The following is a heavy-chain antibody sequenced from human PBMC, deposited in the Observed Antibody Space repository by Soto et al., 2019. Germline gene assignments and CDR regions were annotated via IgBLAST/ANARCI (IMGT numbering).Heavy chain of an antibody. CDR2: ISYDGSDK. CDR3: AREAEALDY. CDR1: GFTFRSYA. J-gene: IGHJ4*02. V-gene: IGHV3-30-3*01. Sequence: PGGSLRLSCAASGFTFRSYAMHWVRQAPDKGLEWWAVISYDGSDKYYADSVKGRFTISRDNSKSTVYLQMNSLRAEDTAVYYCAREAEALDYWGQGTLVTVSS.